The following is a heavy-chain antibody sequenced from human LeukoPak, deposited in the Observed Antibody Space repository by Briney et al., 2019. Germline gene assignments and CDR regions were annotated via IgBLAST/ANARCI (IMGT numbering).Heavy chain of an antibody. Sequence: PGGSLRLSCAASGFTFSTYGMHWVRQAPGKGLEWVAFMRNDGSNKYYADSVRGRFTISSDNSKNTLYLQMNSLKAEDTAVYYCAKANTGGGSNNLGYFHHWGQGTLVTVSS. D-gene: IGHD3-16*01. CDR1: GFTFSTYG. V-gene: IGHV3-30*02. CDR2: MRNDGSNK. J-gene: IGHJ1*01. CDR3: AKANTGGGSNNLGYFHH.